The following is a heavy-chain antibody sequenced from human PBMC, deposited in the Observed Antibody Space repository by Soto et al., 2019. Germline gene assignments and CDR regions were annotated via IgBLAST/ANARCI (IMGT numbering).Heavy chain of an antibody. CDR3: ARLVGYCSSTSCYASYFDY. CDR1: GGSVSSGSYY. V-gene: IGHV4-61*01. Sequence: QVQLQESGPGLVKPSEPLSLTCTVSGGSVSSGSYYWSWIRQPPGKGLEWIGYIYYSGSTNYNPSLKSRVTISVDTSKNQLSLKLSSVTAADTAVYYCARLVGYCSSTSCYASYFDYWGQGTLVTVSS. J-gene: IGHJ4*02. D-gene: IGHD2-2*01. CDR2: IYYSGST.